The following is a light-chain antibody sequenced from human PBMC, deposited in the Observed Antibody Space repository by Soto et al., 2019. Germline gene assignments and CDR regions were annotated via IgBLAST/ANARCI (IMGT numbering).Light chain of an antibody. Sequence: DIQMTQSPSTLSASVGDRVTITCRASQSISSCLAWYQQKPGKAPNLLIYKASSLESGVPSRFSGSGSGTEFTLTISGLQPDDFATYYCQHYNSYLFTFGPGTKVEIK. J-gene: IGKJ3*01. CDR1: QSISSC. V-gene: IGKV1-5*03. CDR2: KAS. CDR3: QHYNSYLFT.